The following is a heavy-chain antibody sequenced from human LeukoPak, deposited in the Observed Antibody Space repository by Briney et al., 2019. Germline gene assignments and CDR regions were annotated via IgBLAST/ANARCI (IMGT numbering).Heavy chain of an antibody. CDR1: GGSISSYY. Sequence: PSETLSLTCTVSGGSISSYYWSWLRQPPGKGLEWIGYIYYSGSTNYNPSLKSRVTISVDTSKNQFSLKLSSVTAADTAVYYCARGSSPYYYYYMDVWGKGTTVTVSS. J-gene: IGHJ6*03. CDR2: IYYSGST. CDR3: ARGSSPYYYYYMDV. V-gene: IGHV4-59*01.